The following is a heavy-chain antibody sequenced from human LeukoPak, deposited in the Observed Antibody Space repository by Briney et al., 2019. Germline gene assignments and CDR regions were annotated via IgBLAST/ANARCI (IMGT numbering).Heavy chain of an antibody. V-gene: IGHV3-30*02. J-gene: IGHJ4*02. Sequence: GGSLRLSCAASGFTFSSYAMSWVRQAPGKGLEWVAFIRYGGNNKYYADSVKGRFTISRDDSKNTLYLQMNSLRAEDTAVYYCATEVGSGWSLQYWGQGTLVTVSS. CDR2: IRYGGNNK. CDR3: ATEVGSGWSLQY. D-gene: IGHD6-19*01. CDR1: GFTFSSYA.